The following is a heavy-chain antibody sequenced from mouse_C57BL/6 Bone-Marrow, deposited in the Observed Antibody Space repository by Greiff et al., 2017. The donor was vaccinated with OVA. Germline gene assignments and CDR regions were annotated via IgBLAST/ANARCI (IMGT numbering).Heavy chain of an antibody. Sequence: EVQLQQSGPELVKPGASVKISCKASGYTFTDYYMNWVKQSHGKSLEWIGDITPNNGGTTYNQKFKGKATFTVDKSSSTAYMELRSLTSEDSAVYYCEGGTGWYFDVWGTGTTVTVSS. D-gene: IGHD4-1*01. J-gene: IGHJ1*03. V-gene: IGHV1-26*01. CDR3: EGGTGWYFDV. CDR1: GYTFTDYY. CDR2: ITPNNGGT.